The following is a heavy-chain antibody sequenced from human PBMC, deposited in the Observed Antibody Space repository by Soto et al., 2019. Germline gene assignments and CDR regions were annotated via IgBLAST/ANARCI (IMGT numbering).Heavy chain of an antibody. J-gene: IGHJ5*02. CDR1: GGSISSGDYY. D-gene: IGHD6-6*01. V-gene: IGHV4-30-4*01. CDR3: ARERPDGARLDP. Sequence: PSETLSLTCTVSGGSISSGDYYWSWIRQPPGKGLEGIGYIYHSGSTYYNPSLKSRVTISVDTSKNQFSMKLSSVTAADTAVYYCARERPDGARLDPWGQGTLVTVSS. CDR2: IYHSGST.